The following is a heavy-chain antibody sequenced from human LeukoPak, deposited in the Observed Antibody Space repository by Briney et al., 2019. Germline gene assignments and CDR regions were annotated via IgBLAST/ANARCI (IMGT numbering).Heavy chain of an antibody. CDR3: ARASMGATRGTFDY. J-gene: IGHJ4*02. V-gene: IGHV4-59*01. CDR2: IYYSGRT. Sequence: SETLSLTCTVSGVSISSYYWSWTRQPPGKGLEWIGYIYYSGRTNYNPSLKSRVTISVDTSKNQFSLKLSSVTAADTAVYYCARASMGATRGTFDYWGQGTLVTVSS. D-gene: IGHD1-26*01. CDR1: GVSISSYY.